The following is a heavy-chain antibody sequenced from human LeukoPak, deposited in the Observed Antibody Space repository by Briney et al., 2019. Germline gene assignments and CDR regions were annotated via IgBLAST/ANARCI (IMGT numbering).Heavy chain of an antibody. V-gene: IGHV3-30*02. J-gene: IGHJ4*02. D-gene: IGHD6-6*01. Sequence: GGSLRLSCAASGFTFSSYGMHWVRQAPGKGLEWVAFIRYDGSNKYYAESVKGRFTISRDNSKNTLYLQMNSLRAEDTAVYYCAKDRIAARHIIDYWGQGTLVTVSS. CDR2: IRYDGSNK. CDR3: AKDRIAARHIIDY. CDR1: GFTFSSYG.